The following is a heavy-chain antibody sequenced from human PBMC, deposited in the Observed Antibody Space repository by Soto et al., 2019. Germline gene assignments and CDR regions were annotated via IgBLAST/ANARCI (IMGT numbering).Heavy chain of an antibody. CDR2: IIPIFGTA. CDR1: GGTFSSYA. Sequence: SVKVSCKASGGTFSSYAISWVRQAPGQGLEWMGGIIPIFGTANYAQKFQGRVTITADESTSTAYMELSSLRSEDTAVYYCARGGVDTAMVYYYGMDVWGQGTTVTVSS. V-gene: IGHV1-69*13. CDR3: ARGGVDTAMVYYYGMDV. J-gene: IGHJ6*02. D-gene: IGHD5-18*01.